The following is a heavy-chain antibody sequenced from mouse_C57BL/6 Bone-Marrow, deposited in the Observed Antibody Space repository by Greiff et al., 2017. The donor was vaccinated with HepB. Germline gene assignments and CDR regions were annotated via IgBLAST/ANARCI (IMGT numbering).Heavy chain of an antibody. CDR1: GYAFTNYL. V-gene: IGHV1-54*01. CDR2: INPGSGGT. CDR3: ASTRMDY. D-gene: IGHD6-1*01. Sequence: QVQLQQSGAELVRPGTSVKVSCKASGYAFTNYLIEWVKQRPGQGLEWIGVINPGSGGTNYNEKFKGKATLTADKSSSTAYMQLSSLTSEDSAVYFCASTRMDYWGQGTSVTVSS. J-gene: IGHJ4*01.